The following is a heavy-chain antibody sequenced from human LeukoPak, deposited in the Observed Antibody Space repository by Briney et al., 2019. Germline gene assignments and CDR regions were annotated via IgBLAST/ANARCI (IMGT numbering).Heavy chain of an antibody. CDR1: GYTFTGYY. Sequence: ASVKVSCKASGYTFTGYYMHWVRQAPGQGLEWMGWINPNSGGKNYAQKFKGRVTMTRDTSISTAYMELSRLRSDDTAVYYCARDLDSSSSLDYWGQGTLVTVSS. CDR3: ARDLDSSSSLDY. V-gene: IGHV1-2*02. J-gene: IGHJ4*02. D-gene: IGHD6-13*01. CDR2: INPNSGGK.